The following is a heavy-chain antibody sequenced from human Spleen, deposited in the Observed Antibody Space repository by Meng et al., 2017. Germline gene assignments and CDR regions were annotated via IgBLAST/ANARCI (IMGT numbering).Heavy chain of an antibody. J-gene: IGHJ5*02. CDR1: GDSVSSNSAA. D-gene: IGHD3-10*01. CDR2: TYYRSKWYN. CDR3: ARDFQVGITMVRAFDP. Sequence: SQTLSLTCAISGDSVSSNSAAWNWIRQSPSRGLEWLGRTYYRSKWYNDYAVSVKSRITINPETSKNQFSLQLNSVTPEETALYYCARDFQVGITMVRAFDPWGQGTLVTVSS. V-gene: IGHV6-1*01.